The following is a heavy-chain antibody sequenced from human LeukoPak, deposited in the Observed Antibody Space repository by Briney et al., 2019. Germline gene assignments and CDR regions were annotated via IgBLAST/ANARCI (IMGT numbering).Heavy chain of an antibody. CDR2: IYYSGST. CDR1: GGSISRYY. D-gene: IGHD3-22*01. J-gene: IGHJ4*02. Sequence: PSETLSLTCNVSGGSISRYYWSWIRQPPGKGLEWIGYIYYSGSTNYNPSLKSRVTISVDTSKNQFSLKLSSVTAADTAVYYCARTDSSGYYEGDHYYWGQGTLVTVSS. V-gene: IGHV4-59*01. CDR3: ARTDSSGYYEGDHYY.